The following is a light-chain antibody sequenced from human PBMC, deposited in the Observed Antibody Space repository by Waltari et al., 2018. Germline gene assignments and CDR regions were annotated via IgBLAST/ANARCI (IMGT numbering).Light chain of an antibody. CDR3: QQRTNWPLT. J-gene: IGKJ4*01. CDR2: DAS. V-gene: IGKV3-11*01. Sequence: EIVLTQSPGTLSLSPGERATLSYRASQTLTTSLAWYQQRPGQAPRLLIYDASKRATGIPARFSGSGSGTDFSLTISSLEPEDFAVYYCQQRTNWPLTFGGGTKVEIK. CDR1: QTLTTS.